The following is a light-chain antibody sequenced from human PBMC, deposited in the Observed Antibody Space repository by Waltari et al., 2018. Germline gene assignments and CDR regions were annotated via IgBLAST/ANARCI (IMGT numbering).Light chain of an antibody. CDR3: TSYTTGRTYV. CDR2: GVS. J-gene: IGLJ1*01. V-gene: IGLV2-14*03. CDR1: SSDVGSYTY. Sequence: QSALTQPASVSGSPGQSITVSCTGTSSDVGSYTYVSWYQQHPGKAPKLLIYGVSHRPSGVSNRFSGSKSGNTASLTISGLQAEDEADYYCTSYTTGRTYVFGTGTKVTVL.